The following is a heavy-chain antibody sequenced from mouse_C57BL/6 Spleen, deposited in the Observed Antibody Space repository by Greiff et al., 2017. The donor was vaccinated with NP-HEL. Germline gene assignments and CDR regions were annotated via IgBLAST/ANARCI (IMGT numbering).Heavy chain of an antibody. CDR2: ISSGGDYI. V-gene: IGHV5-9-1*02. CDR1: GFTFSSYA. J-gene: IGHJ2*01. Sequence: EVQGVESGEGLVKPGGSLKLSCAASGFTFSSYAMSWVRQTPEKRLEWVAYISSGGDYIYYADTVKGRFTISRDNARNTLYLQMSSLKSEDTAMYYCTREDYYGSSYGDYWGQGTTLTVSS. D-gene: IGHD1-1*01. CDR3: TREDYYGSSYGDY.